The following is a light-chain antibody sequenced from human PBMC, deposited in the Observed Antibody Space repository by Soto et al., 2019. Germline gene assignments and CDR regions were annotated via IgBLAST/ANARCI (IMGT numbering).Light chain of an antibody. CDR3: QQRSNLPPYT. J-gene: IGKJ2*01. V-gene: IGKV3-11*01. Sequence: EIVLTQSPATLSLSPGERATLSCRASQSVSSYLAWYQQKPGQAPRLLIYDASNRATGIPARFSGSGSGTDFTLTISRLEHEDFAVYYCQQRSNLPPYTFGQGTKLEIK. CDR2: DAS. CDR1: QSVSSY.